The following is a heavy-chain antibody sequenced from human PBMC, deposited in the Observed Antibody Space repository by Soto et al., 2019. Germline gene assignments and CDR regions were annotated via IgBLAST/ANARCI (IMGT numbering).Heavy chain of an antibody. CDR2: ISSSGGTT. CDR1: GFIFSSYG. J-gene: IGHJ6*02. Sequence: GGSLRLSCAASGFIFSSYGMHWVRQAPDKGLEWVSSISSSGGTTYYADSVKGRFTISRDNSKNTLYLQMNSLRAEDTAVYYCARGDPYYDFWSGFVDVWGQGTTVTVSS. CDR3: ARGDPYYDFWSGFVDV. D-gene: IGHD3-3*01. V-gene: IGHV3-23*01.